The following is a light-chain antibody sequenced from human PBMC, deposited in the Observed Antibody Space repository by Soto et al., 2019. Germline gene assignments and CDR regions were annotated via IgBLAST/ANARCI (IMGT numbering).Light chain of an antibody. V-gene: IGKV1-5*01. Sequence: DIQMTQSPSTLSASVGDRVTITCRASQGIYNWLAWYQQKPGKPPELLVYDASGLDSGVPSRLSGSGYGAEFTLTISDLQPEDCATFYCHQYDSFPWPFGLGTMVDLK. CDR3: HQYDSFPWP. J-gene: IGKJ1*01. CDR2: DAS. CDR1: QGIYNW.